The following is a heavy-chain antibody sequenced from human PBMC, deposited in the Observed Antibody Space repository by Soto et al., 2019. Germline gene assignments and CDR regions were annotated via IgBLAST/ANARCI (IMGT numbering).Heavy chain of an antibody. V-gene: IGHV3-23*01. CDR3: AKGRGYCISTSCYAGGYYYYGMDV. J-gene: IGHJ6*02. CDR1: GFTFSSYA. D-gene: IGHD2-2*01. Sequence: PGGSLRLSCAASGFTFSSYAMSWVRQAPGKGLEWVSAISGSGGSTYYADSVKGRFTISRDNSKNTLYLQMNSLRAEDTAVYYCAKGRGYCISTSCYAGGYYYYGMDVWGQGTTVTV. CDR2: ISGSGGST.